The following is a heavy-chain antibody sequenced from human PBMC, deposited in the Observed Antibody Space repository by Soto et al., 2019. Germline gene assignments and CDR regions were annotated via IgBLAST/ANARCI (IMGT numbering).Heavy chain of an antibody. CDR3: ARGDYGTGGYPFPYFDY. V-gene: IGHV1-2*02. J-gene: IGHJ4*02. Sequence: HEHLVQSGAEVKRPGASLKVSCKASGYSFTGYYIHWVRQAPGQGLEWMGWINPDSGATNYAQNFRGRVPLTSDTSIRTASMDLTSLTSDDPAVYYCARGDYGTGGYPFPYFDYWGQGTLVIVSS. CDR1: GYSFTGYY. CDR2: INPDSGAT. D-gene: IGHD2-8*02.